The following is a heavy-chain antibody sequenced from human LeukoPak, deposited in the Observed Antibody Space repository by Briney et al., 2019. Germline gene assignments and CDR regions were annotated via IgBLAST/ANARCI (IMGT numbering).Heavy chain of an antibody. J-gene: IGHJ3*02. Sequence: RPGRSLRLSCAASGFTFSSYGMHWVRQAPGKGLEWVAVISYDGSNKYYADSVKGRFTISRDNYKNTLYLQMNSLRAEDTAVYYCAKESLTYCGGDCPDAFDIWGQGTMVTVSS. CDR3: AKESLTYCGGDCPDAFDI. V-gene: IGHV3-30*18. D-gene: IGHD2-21*02. CDR1: GFTFSSYG. CDR2: ISYDGSNK.